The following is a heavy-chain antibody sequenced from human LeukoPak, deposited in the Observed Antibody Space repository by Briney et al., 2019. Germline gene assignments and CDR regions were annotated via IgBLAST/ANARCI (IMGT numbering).Heavy chain of an antibody. CDR2: ISGSGGST. CDR3: ARGPGYGADY. Sequence: GGSLRLSCAASGFTFSSYAMSWVRQAPGKGLEWVSAISGSGGSTYYADSVKGRFTISRDNAKNTLFLQMNSLRAEDTAVYYCARGPGYGADYWGQGTLVTVSS. J-gene: IGHJ4*02. D-gene: IGHD5-12*01. CDR1: GFTFSSYA. V-gene: IGHV3-23*01.